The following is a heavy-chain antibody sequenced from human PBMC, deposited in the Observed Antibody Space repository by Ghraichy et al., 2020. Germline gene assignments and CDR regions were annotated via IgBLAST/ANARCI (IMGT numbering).Heavy chain of an antibody. CDR2: ITSGSSTI. CDR3: ARDSPTLIY. CDR1: GFTFSIYS. V-gene: IGHV3-48*02. J-gene: IGHJ4*02. Sequence: LSLTCVASGFTFSIYSINWVRQAPGKGLEWISYITSGSSTIYYADSVKGRFPISRDDAKNSLYLQMNSLRDEDTAIYYCARDSPTLIYWGQGTLVTVSS.